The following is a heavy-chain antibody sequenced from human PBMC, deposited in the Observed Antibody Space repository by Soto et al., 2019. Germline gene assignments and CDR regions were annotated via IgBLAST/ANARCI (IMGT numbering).Heavy chain of an antibody. CDR1: GGSISSSNW. Sequence: QVQLQESGPGLVKPSGTLSLTCAVSGGSISSSNWWSWVRQPPGKGLEWIGEIYHSGSTNYNPSLRTRGPLSVDKSKNQVSLKLSPVTAADTAVYYCARLPPSPLLTWFDPWGQGTLVTVSS. CDR3: ARLPPSPLLTWFDP. V-gene: IGHV4-4*02. J-gene: IGHJ5*02. D-gene: IGHD2-15*01. CDR2: IYHSGST.